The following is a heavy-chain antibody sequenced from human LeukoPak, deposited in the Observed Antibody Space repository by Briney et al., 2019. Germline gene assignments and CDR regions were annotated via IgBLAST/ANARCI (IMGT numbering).Heavy chain of an antibody. CDR3: AKDSHSWSRDY. Sequence: PGGSLRLSCAASGFTFGSYSMTWVRQAPGKGLEWVSLIDSNSNFMNYADSVKGRFTISRDNAKKSLYLEMNSLRAEDTAVYYCAKDSHSWSRDYWGQGTLVIVSS. CDR2: IDSNSNFM. CDR1: GFTFGSYS. J-gene: IGHJ4*02. V-gene: IGHV3-21*01. D-gene: IGHD6-13*01.